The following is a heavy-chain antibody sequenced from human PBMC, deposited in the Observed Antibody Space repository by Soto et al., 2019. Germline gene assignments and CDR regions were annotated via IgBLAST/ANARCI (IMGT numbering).Heavy chain of an antibody. V-gene: IGHV3-23*01. Sequence: EVQLLESGGGLVQPGGSLRLSCAASGFTFNTYVMNWVRQAPGKGLEWVSTISYSADKTHYADSVKGRFTISRDNSREPLFLQMNSLRADDAAVYYCARRARTATTNWGAFDVWGQGTMVTVSS. D-gene: IGHD1-7*01. CDR1: GFTFNTYV. CDR3: ARRARTATTNWGAFDV. CDR2: ISYSADKT. J-gene: IGHJ3*01.